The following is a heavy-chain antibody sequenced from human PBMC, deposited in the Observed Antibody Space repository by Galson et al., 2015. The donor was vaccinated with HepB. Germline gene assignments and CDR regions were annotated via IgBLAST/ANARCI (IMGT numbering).Heavy chain of an antibody. CDR3: TRDRIVVVPAAMRRSHDYYYMDV. CDR1: GFTFGDYA. CDR2: IRSKAYGGTT. D-gene: IGHD2-2*01. V-gene: IGHV3-49*03. J-gene: IGHJ6*03. Sequence: SLRLSCAASGFTFGDYAMSWFRQAPGKGLEWVGFIRSKAYGGTTEYAASVKGRFTISRDDSKSIAYLQMNSLKTEDTAVYYCTRDRIVVVPAAMRRSHDYYYMDVWGKGTTVTVSS.